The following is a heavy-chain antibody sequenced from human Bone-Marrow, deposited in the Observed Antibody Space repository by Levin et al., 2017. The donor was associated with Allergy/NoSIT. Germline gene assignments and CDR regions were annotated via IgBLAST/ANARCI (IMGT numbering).Heavy chain of an antibody. D-gene: IGHD3-10*01. Sequence: SQTLSLTCSVSGDSISSSSYYWGWIRQPPGKGLEWIGTIFYSGNTYYNPSLKSRVTLSVDTSKNQFSLKLASVTAADTAVYYCAREDASGGFVDYWGQGTLVIVSS. V-gene: IGHV4-39*07. CDR2: IFYSGNT. J-gene: IGHJ4*02. CDR3: AREDASGGFVDY. CDR1: GDSISSSSYY.